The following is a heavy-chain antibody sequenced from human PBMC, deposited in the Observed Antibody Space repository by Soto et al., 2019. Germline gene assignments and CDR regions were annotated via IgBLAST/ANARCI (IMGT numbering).Heavy chain of an antibody. Sequence: QVQLIQFGAEVKKPGASVKVSCRASGYTFTKFHIHWVRQAPGQGLEWMGMIDPSGGVTRDAQRFQGRITMTSDTSTSSVYVELRGLTSEDTAVYYCARYVIGHENYETIGSYFDHWGPGTLVTVSS. J-gene: IGHJ4*02. CDR1: GYTFTKFH. CDR3: ARYVIGHENYETIGSYFDH. V-gene: IGHV1-46*01. D-gene: IGHD3-16*01. CDR2: IDPSGGVT.